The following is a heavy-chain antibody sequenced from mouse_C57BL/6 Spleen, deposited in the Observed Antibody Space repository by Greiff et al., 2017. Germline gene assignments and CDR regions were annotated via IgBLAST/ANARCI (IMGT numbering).Heavy chain of an antibody. Sequence: VQRVESGAELVKPGASVKISCKASGYAFSSYWMNWVKQRPGKGLEWIGQIYPGDGDTNYNGKFKGKATLTADKSSSTAYMQLSSLTSEDSAVYFCARGDYDGYYGYAMDYWGQGTSVTVSS. J-gene: IGHJ4*01. V-gene: IGHV1-80*01. CDR3: ARGDYDGYYGYAMDY. CDR2: IYPGDGDT. CDR1: GYAFSSYW. D-gene: IGHD2-3*01.